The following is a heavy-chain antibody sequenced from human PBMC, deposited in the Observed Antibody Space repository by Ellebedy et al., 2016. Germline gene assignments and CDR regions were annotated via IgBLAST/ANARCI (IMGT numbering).Heavy chain of an antibody. CDR3: LAEVGSRAFHI. Sequence: GGSLRLSCAASGFTFSSHDMHWVRQSPGKGLEWVAIISYDESYKDHADSVKGRFTISRDNSKNTLYLQMNSLREEDTAIYYCLAEVGSRAFHIWGQGTMVTVSS. D-gene: IGHD1-26*01. V-gene: IGHV3-30-3*01. CDR2: ISYDESYK. CDR1: GFTFSSHD. J-gene: IGHJ3*02.